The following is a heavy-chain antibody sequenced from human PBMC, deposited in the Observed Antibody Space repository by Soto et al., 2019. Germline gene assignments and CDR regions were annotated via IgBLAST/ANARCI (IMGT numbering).Heavy chain of an antibody. CDR2: ISYDGSNK. V-gene: IGHV3-30*18. CDR1: GFTFSSYG. CDR3: AKDLMITFGGVIVPLDY. J-gene: IGHJ4*02. D-gene: IGHD3-16*02. Sequence: PGGPMRLSCAASGFTFSSYGMHWVRQAPGKGLEWVAVISYDGSNKYYADSVKGRFTISRDNSKNTLYLQMNSLRAEDTAVYYCAKDLMITFGGVIVPLDYWGQGTLVTVPS.